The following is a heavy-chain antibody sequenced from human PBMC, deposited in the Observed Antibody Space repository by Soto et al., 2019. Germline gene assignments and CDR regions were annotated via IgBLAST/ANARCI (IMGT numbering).Heavy chain of an antibody. CDR2: INPNSGGT. J-gene: IGHJ6*02. CDR1: GYTFTGYY. V-gene: IGHV1-2*02. CDR3: ASAYYGGITIFGVVIDYYYYYGMDV. D-gene: IGHD3-3*01. Sequence: GASVKVSCKASGYTFTGYYMHWVGQAPGQGLEWMGWINPNSGGTNYAQKFQGRVTMTRDTSISTAYMELSRLRSDDTAVYYCASAYYGGITIFGVVIDYYYYYGMDVWGQGTTVTVSS.